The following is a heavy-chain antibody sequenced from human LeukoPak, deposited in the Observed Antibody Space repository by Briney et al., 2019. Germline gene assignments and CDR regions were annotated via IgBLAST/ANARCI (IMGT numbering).Heavy chain of an antibody. CDR2: ISGSGGST. D-gene: IGHD1-26*01. J-gene: IGHJ4*02. CDR1: GFTFSSYA. CDR3: AKDIPDILGATHHFDY. Sequence: GGSLRLSCAASGFTFSSYAMGWVRQAPGKGLEWVSAISGSGGSTYYADSVKGRFTISRDNSKNTLYLQMNGLRAEDTAVYYCAKDIPDILGATHHFDYWGQGTLVTVSS. V-gene: IGHV3-23*01.